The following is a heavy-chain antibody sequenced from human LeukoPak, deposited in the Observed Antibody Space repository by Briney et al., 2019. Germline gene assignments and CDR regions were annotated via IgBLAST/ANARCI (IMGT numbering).Heavy chain of an antibody. J-gene: IGHJ3*02. CDR2: IYYSGST. Sequence: SETLSLTCTVSGDSISSYYWSWIRQPPGKGLEWIGYIYYSGSTNYNPSLKSRVTISVDTSKNQFSLKLSSVTAADTAVYYCARHRRTMVRRDAFDIWGQGTMVTVSS. CDR3: ARHRRTMVRRDAFDI. V-gene: IGHV4-59*08. D-gene: IGHD3-10*01. CDR1: GDSISSYY.